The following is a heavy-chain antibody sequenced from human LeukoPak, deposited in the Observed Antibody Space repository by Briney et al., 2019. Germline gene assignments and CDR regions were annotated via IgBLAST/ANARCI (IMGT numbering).Heavy chain of an antibody. Sequence: GGSLRLSCAASGFTFSSYSMNWVRQAPGKGLEWVSSISISSSYIYYADSVKGRFTISRDNAKNSLYLQMNSLRAEDTAVYYCARDWGSYYGSGSERVYYYYGMDVWGQGTTVTVSS. D-gene: IGHD3-10*01. CDR1: GFTFSSYS. J-gene: IGHJ6*02. V-gene: IGHV3-21*01. CDR3: ARDWGSYYGSGSERVYYYYGMDV. CDR2: ISISSSYI.